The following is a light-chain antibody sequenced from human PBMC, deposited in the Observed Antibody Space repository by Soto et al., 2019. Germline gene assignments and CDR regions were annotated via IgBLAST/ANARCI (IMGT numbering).Light chain of an antibody. V-gene: IGLV2-14*03. CDR3: TSWTTSTTMI. J-gene: IGLJ2*01. CDR2: DVN. Sequence: QSALTQPASVSGSPGQSITISCTGTSSDIGAYNFVSWYQQHPGKAPKLMLYDVNIRPSGVSNRFSGSKSGNTASLTISGLQAEDGAYYYCTSWTTSTTMIFGGGTKVTVL. CDR1: SSDIGAYNF.